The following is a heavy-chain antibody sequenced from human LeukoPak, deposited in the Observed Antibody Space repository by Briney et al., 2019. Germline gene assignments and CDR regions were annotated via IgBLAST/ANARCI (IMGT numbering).Heavy chain of an antibody. J-gene: IGHJ5*02. CDR3: ANPPHIAAAGTDWFDP. Sequence: GGSLRLSCAASGFTFSSYAMSWVRQAPGKGLEWVSAISGSGGSTYYADSVKGRFTISRDNSKNTLYLQMNSLRAEDTAVYYCANPPHIAAAGTDWFDPWGQGTLVTVSS. D-gene: IGHD6-13*01. CDR2: ISGSGGST. CDR1: GFTFSSYA. V-gene: IGHV3-23*01.